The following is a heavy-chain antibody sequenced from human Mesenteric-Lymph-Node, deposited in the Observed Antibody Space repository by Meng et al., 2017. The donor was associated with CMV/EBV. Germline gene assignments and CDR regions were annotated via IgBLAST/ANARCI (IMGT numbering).Heavy chain of an antibody. CDR2: ITSSSSYI. V-gene: IGHV3-21*01. J-gene: IGHJ4*02. CDR3: AREPTGKTFFDY. D-gene: IGHD1/OR15-1a*01. Sequence: GESLKISCVTSDSSFSLYTMNWVRQVPGRGLEWVASITSSSSYIEYAPSLGGRFTISRDNAKNSLYLQMDSLRAEDSAVYYCAREPTGKTFFDYWGQGTLVTVSS. CDR1: DSSFSLYT.